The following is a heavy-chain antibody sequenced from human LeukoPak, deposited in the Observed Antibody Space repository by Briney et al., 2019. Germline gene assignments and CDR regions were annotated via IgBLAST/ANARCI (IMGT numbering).Heavy chain of an antibody. V-gene: IGHV4-39*02. CDR2: IYYSGST. D-gene: IGHD6-19*01. CDR3: ARDPWQYSSVNYFDY. CDR1: GGSISSSSYY. J-gene: IGHJ4*02. Sequence: SETLSLTCTVSGGSISSSSYYWGWIRQPPGKGLEWIGSIYYSGSTYYNPSLKSRVTISVDTSKNQFSLRLSSVTAADTAVYYCARDPWQYSSVNYFDYWGQGTLVTVSS.